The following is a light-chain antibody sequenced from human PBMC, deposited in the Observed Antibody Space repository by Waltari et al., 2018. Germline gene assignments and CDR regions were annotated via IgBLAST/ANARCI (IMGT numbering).Light chain of an antibody. CDR1: QRISSH. CDR2: GAS. V-gene: IGKV3-15*01. CDR3: HQYHDWPQT. Sequence: EIVMMQSPATLSVSPGERAPLSCRASQRISSHLAWYQQKPGQAPRLLIYGASTRATGIPARFSGSGSGTEFTLTISSLQSEDFAVYCCHQYHDWPQTFGQGTKVELK. J-gene: IGKJ1*01.